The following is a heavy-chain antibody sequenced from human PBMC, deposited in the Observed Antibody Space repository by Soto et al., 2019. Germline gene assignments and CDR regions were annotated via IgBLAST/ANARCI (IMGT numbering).Heavy chain of an antibody. CDR1: GFTFSSYE. Sequence: PGGSLRLSCAASGFTFSSYELNWVRQAPGKGLEWVSYITGSGTTKYYADSVKGRFTISRDNAKNSLYLQMNSLRAEDTAVYYCARLLNSSGYWGQGILVTVSS. CDR2: ITGSGTTK. V-gene: IGHV3-48*03. CDR3: ARLLNSSGY. D-gene: IGHD3-10*01. J-gene: IGHJ4*02.